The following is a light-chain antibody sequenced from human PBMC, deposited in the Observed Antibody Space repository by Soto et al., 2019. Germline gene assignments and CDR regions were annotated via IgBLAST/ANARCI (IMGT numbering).Light chain of an antibody. J-gene: IGKJ1*01. V-gene: IGKV1-39*01. CDR1: QSISKH. Sequence: DIQMTQSPSSLSASVEYRVIITCRASQSISKHLNWYQQKPGKAPKLLIFAASSLQSGVPSRFSGSRSGPDFTLTISSLQPEDFATYYCQQSYSSPPTFGQGTKVDIK. CDR3: QQSYSSPPT. CDR2: AAS.